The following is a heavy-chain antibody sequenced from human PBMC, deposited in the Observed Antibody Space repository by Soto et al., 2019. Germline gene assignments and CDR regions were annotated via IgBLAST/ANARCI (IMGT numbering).Heavy chain of an antibody. V-gene: IGHV1-24*01. Sequence: ASVKVSCKVSGYTLTELSMHWVRQAPGKGLEWMGGFDPEDGETIYAQKFQGRVTMTEDTSTDTAYMELSSLRSEDTAVYYCATLSPYGDYSGEFDYWGQGTLVTVSS. CDR1: GYTLTELS. CDR3: ATLSPYGDYSGEFDY. D-gene: IGHD4-17*01. J-gene: IGHJ4*02. CDR2: FDPEDGET.